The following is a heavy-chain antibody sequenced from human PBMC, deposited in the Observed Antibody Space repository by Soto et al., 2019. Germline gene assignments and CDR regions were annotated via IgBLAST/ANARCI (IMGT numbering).Heavy chain of an antibody. D-gene: IGHD1-1*01. CDR3: ARSTGTTGYNWFDP. Sequence: PSETLSLTCTVSGGSISSSSYYWGWIRQPPGKGLEWIGSIYYSGSTYYNPSLKSRVTISVDTSKNQFSLKLSSVTAADTAVYYCARSTGTTGYNWFDPWGQGTLVTVSS. J-gene: IGHJ5*02. CDR1: GGSISSSSYY. V-gene: IGHV4-39*01. CDR2: IYYSGST.